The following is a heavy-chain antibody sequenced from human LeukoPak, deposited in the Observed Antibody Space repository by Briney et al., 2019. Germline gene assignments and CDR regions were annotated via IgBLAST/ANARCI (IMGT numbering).Heavy chain of an antibody. J-gene: IGHJ6*02. CDR3: IRGATSGSYYGFDV. CDR1: GFIFSDST. CDR2: IRSKANNYAT. D-gene: IGHD4/OR15-4a*01. Sequence: PGGSLRLSCAASGFIFSDSTVHWVRQASGTGLEWVGRIRSKANNYATAYATSVQGRFTLSRDDSKITAYLQMNSLKIEDTAVYYCIRGATSGSYYGFDVWGQGATVTV. V-gene: IGHV3-73*01.